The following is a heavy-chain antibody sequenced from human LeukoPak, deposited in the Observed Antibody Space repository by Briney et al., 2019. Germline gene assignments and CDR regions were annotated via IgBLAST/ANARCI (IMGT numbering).Heavy chain of an antibody. CDR2: IIPIFGTA. CDR1: GGTFSSYA. V-gene: IGHV1-69*01. J-gene: IGHJ4*02. Sequence: SVKVSCKASGGTFSSYAISWVRQAPGQGLERMGGIIPIFGTANYAQKFQGRVTITADESTSTAYMELSSLRSEDTAVYYCAREFLQYQLPYVGGFDYWGQGTLVTVSS. D-gene: IGHD2-2*01. CDR3: AREFLQYQLPYVGGFDY.